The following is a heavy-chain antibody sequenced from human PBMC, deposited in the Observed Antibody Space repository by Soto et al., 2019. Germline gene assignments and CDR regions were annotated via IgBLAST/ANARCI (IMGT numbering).Heavy chain of an antibody. Sequence: ASVKVSCKASGFTFTSSAVQWVRQARGQRLEWIGWIVVGSGNTNYAQKFQERVTITRDMSTSTAYMELSSLRSEDTAVYYRAASGYYSQLYYGMDVWGQGTTVTVSS. CDR1: GFTFTSSA. V-gene: IGHV1-58*01. D-gene: IGHD3-3*01. CDR3: AASGYYSQLYYGMDV. CDR2: IVVGSGNT. J-gene: IGHJ6*02.